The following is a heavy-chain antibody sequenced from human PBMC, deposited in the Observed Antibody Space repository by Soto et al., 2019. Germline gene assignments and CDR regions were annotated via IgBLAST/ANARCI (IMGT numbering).Heavy chain of an antibody. CDR2: INHGGST. V-gene: IGHV4-34*01. Sequence: QVHLQQWGAGLLKPSETLSLTCAVYGESFIGYYWTWIRQSPGKGLEWIGEINHGGSTNYNPSLKSRVTISIDTSKNQFSLKLTSVTAADTSVYYCARTDIVTTNWFEPWGQGTLVTVSS. CDR1: GESFIGYY. D-gene: IGHD5-12*01. J-gene: IGHJ5*02. CDR3: ARTDIVTTNWFEP.